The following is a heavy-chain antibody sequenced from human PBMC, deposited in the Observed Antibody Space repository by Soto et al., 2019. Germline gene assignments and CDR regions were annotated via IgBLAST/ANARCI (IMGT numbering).Heavy chain of an antibody. CDR3: AKLPXXDYSYGMDV. Sequence: QVQLVQSGAEVKKPGSSVKVSCKASGGTFSSYAISWVRQAPGQGLEWMGGIIPIFGTANYAQKFQGRVTIPADESTRTAYMELISLRSEDTAVYYCAKLPXXDYSYGMDVWGQGTTVTVSS. V-gene: IGHV1-69*12. CDR1: GGTFSSYA. D-gene: IGHD2-2*01. J-gene: IGHJ6*02. CDR2: IIPIFGTA.